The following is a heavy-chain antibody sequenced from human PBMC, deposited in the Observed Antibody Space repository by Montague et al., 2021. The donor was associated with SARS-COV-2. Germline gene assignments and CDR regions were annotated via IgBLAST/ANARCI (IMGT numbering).Heavy chain of an antibody. CDR3: ARTSASSDY. CDR2: K. D-gene: IGHD1-26*01. V-gene: IGHV6-1*01. Sequence: KDYAVSVKRRITINPDTSKNQISLQLNSVTPDDTAVYYCARTSASSDYWGQGTLVTVAS. J-gene: IGHJ4*02.